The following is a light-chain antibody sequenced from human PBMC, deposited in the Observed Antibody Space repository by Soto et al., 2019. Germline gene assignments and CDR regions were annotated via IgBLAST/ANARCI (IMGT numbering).Light chain of an antibody. Sequence: DIQMTQSPSTLSASVGDRVIITCRASQSISSWLAWYQQKPGKAPNLLIYKASSLETGVPSRFSGSGSGTEFTLIISSLQPDDFASYYCQQYGSSSPWTFGQGTKVEIK. CDR1: QSISSW. J-gene: IGKJ1*01. V-gene: IGKV1-5*03. CDR2: KAS. CDR3: QQYGSSSPWT.